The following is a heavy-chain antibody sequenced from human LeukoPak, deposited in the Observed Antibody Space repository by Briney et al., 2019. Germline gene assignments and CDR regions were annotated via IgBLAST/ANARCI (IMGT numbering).Heavy chain of an antibody. CDR3: ARGGFHHGFDF. CDR1: GYTFRDYY. J-gene: IGHJ3*01. Sequence: GASVKVSCKASGYTFRDYYMHWVRQAPGQGLEWMGWIDPKSGVPNYAQKFQGRVTLTSDTSISTSYMELSRLTSDDTAVYYCARGGFHHGFDFWGQGTVVTVSS. V-gene: IGHV1-2*02. CDR2: IDPKSGVP.